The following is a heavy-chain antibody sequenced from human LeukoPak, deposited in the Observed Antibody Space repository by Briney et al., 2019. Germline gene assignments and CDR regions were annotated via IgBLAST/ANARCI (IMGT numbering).Heavy chain of an antibody. V-gene: IGHV3-21*01. CDR1: GFTFSSYS. CDR3: ARASWFGEFTTDY. CDR2: ISSSSSYI. D-gene: IGHD3-10*01. J-gene: IGHJ4*02. Sequence: GGSLRLSCAASGFTFSSYSMNWVRQAPGKGLEGVSSISSSSSYIYYADSVKGRFTISRDNAKNSLYLQMNSLRAEDTAVYYCARASWFGEFTTDYWGQGTLVTVSS.